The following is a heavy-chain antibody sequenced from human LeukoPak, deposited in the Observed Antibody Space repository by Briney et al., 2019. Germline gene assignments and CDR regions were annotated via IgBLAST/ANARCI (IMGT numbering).Heavy chain of an antibody. CDR2: ISYDGSNK. J-gene: IGHJ4*02. V-gene: IGHV3-30-3*01. CDR3: ARDPSSGDPKYYFDY. D-gene: IGHD6-19*01. CDR1: GFTFSSYA. Sequence: PGGSLRLSCAASGFTFSSYAMHWARQAPGKGLEWVAVISYDGSNKYYADSVKGRFTISRDNSKNTLYLQMNSLRAEDTAVYYCARDPSSGDPKYYFDYWGQGTLVTVSS.